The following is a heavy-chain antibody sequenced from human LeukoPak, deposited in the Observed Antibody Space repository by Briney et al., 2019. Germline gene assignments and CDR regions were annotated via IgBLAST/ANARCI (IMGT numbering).Heavy chain of an antibody. CDR1: GFTFSSYA. J-gene: IGHJ3*02. Sequence: GGSLRLSCASSGFTFSSYAMSWARQASGKALEWVSAISGSGGSTYYADSVKGRFTISRDNSKNTLYLQMNSLRAEDTAVYYCAKDLHPQTGTRRVGAFDIWGQGTMVTVSS. D-gene: IGHD1-1*01. CDR2: ISGSGGST. CDR3: AKDLHPQTGTRRVGAFDI. V-gene: IGHV3-23*01.